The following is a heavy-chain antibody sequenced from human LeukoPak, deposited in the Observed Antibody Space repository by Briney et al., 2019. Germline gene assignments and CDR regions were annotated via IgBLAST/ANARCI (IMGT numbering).Heavy chain of an antibody. CDR1: GFTFSSYA. CDR3: ARGVGSTSWADY. D-gene: IGHD2-2*01. V-gene: IGHV3-23*01. Sequence: GGSLRLSCAASGFTFSSYAMSWVRQAPGKGLEWVSAISGSGGSTYYADSVKGRFTISRDNSKNTLYLQMNSLRAEDTAVYYCARGVGSTSWADYWGQGTLVTVSS. CDR2: ISGSGGST. J-gene: IGHJ4*02.